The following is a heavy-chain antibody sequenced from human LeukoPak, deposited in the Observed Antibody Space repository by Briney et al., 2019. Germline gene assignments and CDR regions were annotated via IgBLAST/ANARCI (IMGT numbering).Heavy chain of an antibody. CDR2: INPNSGDT. J-gene: IGHJ5*02. D-gene: IGHD3-10*01. V-gene: IGHV1-2*02. CDR1: GYTFTDYY. Sequence: ASVKVSCKASGYTFTDYYINWVRQAPGQGLEWMGWINPNSGDTNYAQKFQDRVTMTRDTSISTAYIELNLLRSDDTAVYYCARGDYYGSPKVVAAWGQGTLVTVSS. CDR3: ARGDYYGSPKVVAA.